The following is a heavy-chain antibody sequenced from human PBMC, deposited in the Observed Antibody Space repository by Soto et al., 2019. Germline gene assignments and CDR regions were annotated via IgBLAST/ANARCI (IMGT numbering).Heavy chain of an antibody. V-gene: IGHV4-30-2*01. CDR3: AAGGGLPRYY. Sequence: QLQLQESGSGLVKPSQTLSLTCAVSSGSISSGGYSWRWIRQPPGKGLEWIGYNYHSGSTYYNPSLKSRVTISVDRSKNQFSLKLSSVTAADTAVYYCAAGGGLPRYYWGQGTLVTVSS. D-gene: IGHD5-12*01. CDR2: NYHSGST. CDR1: SGSISSGGYS. J-gene: IGHJ4*02.